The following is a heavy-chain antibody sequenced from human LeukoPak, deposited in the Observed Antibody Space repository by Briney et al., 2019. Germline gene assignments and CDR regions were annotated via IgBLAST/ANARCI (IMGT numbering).Heavy chain of an antibody. Sequence: PSETLSLTCTVSGGSISSHYWSWIRQPPGKGLEWIGYMYYNGSMNYNPSLKSRVTISADTSENQFSLKLSSVTAADTAVYYCASRYGSGSYGFDYWGQGTLVTVSS. V-gene: IGHV4-59*11. CDR1: GGSISSHY. CDR3: ASRYGSGSYGFDY. J-gene: IGHJ4*02. CDR2: MYYNGSM. D-gene: IGHD3-10*01.